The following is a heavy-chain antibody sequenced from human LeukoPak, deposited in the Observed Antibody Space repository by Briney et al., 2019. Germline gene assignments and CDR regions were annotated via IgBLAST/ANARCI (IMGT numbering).Heavy chain of an antibody. V-gene: IGHV4-59*01. CDR3: ARDPPNDYYGSSALGLYFDY. J-gene: IGHJ4*02. D-gene: IGHD3-22*01. CDR2: IYHSGST. Sequence: SEALSLTCTVSGGSISSYYWSWIRQPPGKGLEWIGYIYHSGSTNYNPSLKSRVTISVDTSKNQFSLKLSSVTAADTAVYYCARDPPNDYYGSSALGLYFDYWGQGTLVTASS. CDR1: GGSISSYY.